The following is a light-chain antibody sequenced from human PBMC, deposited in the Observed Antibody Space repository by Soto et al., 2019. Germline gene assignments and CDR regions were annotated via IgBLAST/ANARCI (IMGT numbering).Light chain of an antibody. CDR2: EVS. Sequence: QSALTQPASVSGSPGQSITISCTGTSSDVGGYNYVSWYQQHPGKAPKLMIYEVSNRPSGVSNRFSGSKSGNTASLTISGLQAEDEADYYCSSYTSSSIVYVFGTGTKLT. V-gene: IGLV2-14*01. CDR3: SSYTSSSIVYV. J-gene: IGLJ1*01. CDR1: SSDVGGYNY.